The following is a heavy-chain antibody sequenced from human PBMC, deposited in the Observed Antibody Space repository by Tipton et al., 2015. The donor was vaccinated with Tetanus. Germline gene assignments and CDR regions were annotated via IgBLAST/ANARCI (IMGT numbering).Heavy chain of an antibody. D-gene: IGHD3/OR15-3a*01. CDR3: SSGTGF. CDR1: GFTFSDQW. J-gene: IGHJ4*02. Sequence: SLRLSCAASGFTFSDQWMSWIRQAPGKGLEWVAHISPDGSGQYYVDSVKGRFTISRDNAKKSLSLWMSGLRAEDTAVFYRSSGTGFWGQGTPVTVSS. V-gene: IGHV3-7*01. CDR2: ISPDGSGQ.